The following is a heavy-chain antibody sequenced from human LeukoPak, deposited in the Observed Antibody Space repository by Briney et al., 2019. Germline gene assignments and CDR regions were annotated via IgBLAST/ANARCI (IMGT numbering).Heavy chain of an antibody. V-gene: IGHV3-23*01. CDR3: ARAMVGGVIYLVY. CDR1: GFTFSSYA. Sequence: GGSLRLSCAASGFTFSSYAMSWVRQAPGKGLEWVSAISGSGGSTYYADSVKRRFTISRDNSKNTLYLQMNSLRAEETAVYYCARAMVGGVIYLVYWGQGTLVTVSS. J-gene: IGHJ4*02. D-gene: IGHD3-10*01. CDR2: ISGSGGST.